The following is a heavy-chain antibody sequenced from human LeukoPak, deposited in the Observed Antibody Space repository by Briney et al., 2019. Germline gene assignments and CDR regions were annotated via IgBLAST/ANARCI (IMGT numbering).Heavy chain of an antibody. Sequence: PSQTLSLTCTVSGDSISSGDYYWSWIRQHPGKGLEWIAYIYHSGSAYYNPSLKSRVTISVDTSKNQFSLKMSSATAADTAVYYCARGTYNTVTAFAHWGQGTLVTVSS. CDR3: ARGTYNTVTAFAH. CDR1: GDSISSGDYY. J-gene: IGHJ4*02. CDR2: IYHSGSA. V-gene: IGHV4-31*03. D-gene: IGHD2-21*02.